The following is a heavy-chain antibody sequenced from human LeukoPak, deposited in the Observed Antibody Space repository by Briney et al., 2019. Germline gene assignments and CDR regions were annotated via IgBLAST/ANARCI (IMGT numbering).Heavy chain of an antibody. CDR1: GDSVSSNSAA. Sequence: SQTLSLTCAISGDSVSSNSAAWNWIRQSPSRGLEWLGRTYYRSKWYNDYAVSVKSRITINPDTSKNQFSLQLNSVTPEDTAVYYCVRERNSGSYYFAVYYYYYMDVWGKGTTVTVSS. CDR3: VRERNSGSYYFAVYYYYYMDV. V-gene: IGHV6-1*01. J-gene: IGHJ6*03. D-gene: IGHD1-26*01. CDR2: TYYRSKWYN.